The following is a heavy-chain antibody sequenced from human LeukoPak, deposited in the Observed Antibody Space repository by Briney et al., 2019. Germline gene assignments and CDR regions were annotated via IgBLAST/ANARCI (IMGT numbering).Heavy chain of an antibody. Sequence: SETLPLTCAVYGGSFSGYYWSWIRQHPGKGLEWIGYIYYSGSTYYNPSLKSRVTISVDTSKNQFSLKLSSVTAADTAVYYCARVTDAFDIWGQGTMVTVSS. CDR1: GGSFSGYY. J-gene: IGHJ3*02. CDR3: ARVTDAFDI. CDR2: IYYSGST. V-gene: IGHV4-31*11.